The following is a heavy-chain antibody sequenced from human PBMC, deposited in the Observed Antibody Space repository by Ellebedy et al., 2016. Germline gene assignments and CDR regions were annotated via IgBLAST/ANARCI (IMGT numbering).Heavy chain of an antibody. J-gene: IGHJ4*02. CDR3: ARDPKSCSGGKCYAIVVLD. Sequence: GGSLRLSCAASGFSVSDNYMSWVRQAPGKGLEWVSVLYSDGTTYYADSVKGRFTISRDNSKNTLYLQMNNLRVEDTAVYYCARDPKSCSGGKCYAIVVLDWGQGTLVTVSS. CDR1: GFSVSDNY. D-gene: IGHD2-15*01. V-gene: IGHV3-53*01. CDR2: LYSDGTT.